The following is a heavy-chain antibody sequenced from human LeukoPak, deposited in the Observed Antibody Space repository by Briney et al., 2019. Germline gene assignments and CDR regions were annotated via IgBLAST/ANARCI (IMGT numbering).Heavy chain of an antibody. J-gene: IGHJ5*02. Sequence: PSETLSLTCAVSGGSISSGGYSWSWIRQPPGKGLEWIGYIYHSGSTYYNPSLKSRVTISVDRSKNQFSLKLSSVTAADTAVYYCARGYGTGYGWFDPWGQGTLVTVSS. V-gene: IGHV4-30-2*01. CDR1: GGSISSGGYS. CDR2: IYHSGST. CDR3: ARGYGTGYGWFDP. D-gene: IGHD7-27*01.